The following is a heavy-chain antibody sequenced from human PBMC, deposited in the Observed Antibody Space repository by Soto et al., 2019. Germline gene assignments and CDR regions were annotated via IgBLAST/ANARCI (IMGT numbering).Heavy chain of an antibody. D-gene: IGHD2-21*01. CDR1: GYTFTSYS. CDR3: ASDGHVVVSASPSPSDYYYGMDV. Sequence: ASVKVSCKASGYTFTSYSISWVRQAPGQGLEWMGWISAYNGNTNYAQKLQGRVTMTTDTSTSTAYMELRSLRSDDTAVYYCASDGHVVVSASPSPSDYYYGMDVWGQGTTVTVSS. CDR2: ISAYNGNT. V-gene: IGHV1-18*01. J-gene: IGHJ6*02.